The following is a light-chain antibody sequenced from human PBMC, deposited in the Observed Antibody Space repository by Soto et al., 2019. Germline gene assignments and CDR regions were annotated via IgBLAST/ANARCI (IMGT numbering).Light chain of an antibody. CDR3: QSFDSSLSGYVV. CDR2: GNF. J-gene: IGLJ2*01. CDR1: SSNIGAGYD. V-gene: IGLV1-40*01. Sequence: QPVLTQPPSVSGAPGQRVTISCTGSSSNIGAGYDVHWYQQVPGTAPKLLIYGNFNRPSGVPDRFSGSKSGTSASLAITGLQAEDEADYYCQSFDSSLSGYVVFGGGTKVTVL.